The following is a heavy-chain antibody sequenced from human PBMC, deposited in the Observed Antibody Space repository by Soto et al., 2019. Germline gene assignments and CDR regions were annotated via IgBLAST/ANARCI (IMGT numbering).Heavy chain of an antibody. CDR3: ARHKGGIAARRASNWFDP. V-gene: IGHV4-59*08. D-gene: IGHD6-6*01. J-gene: IGHJ5*02. CDR2: IYYSGST. CDR1: GGSISSYY. Sequence: PSGTLSLTCTVSGGSISSYYWSWIRQPPGKGLEWIGYIYYSGSTNYNPSLKSRVTISVDTSKNQFSLKLSSVTAADTAVYYCARHKGGIAARRASNWFDPWGQGTLVTVSS.